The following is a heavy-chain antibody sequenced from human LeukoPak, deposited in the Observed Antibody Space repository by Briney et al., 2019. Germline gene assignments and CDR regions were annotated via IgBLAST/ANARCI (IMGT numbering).Heavy chain of an antibody. D-gene: IGHD6-13*01. V-gene: IGHV3-11*06. Sequence: GGSLRLSCAASGFTLSDYYMSWIRQAPGKGLEWVSYISSSSRYTNYADSVKGRFTIFRDNPKNSLYLQMNSLRAEDTAVYYCARDISSSWPYYYSMDVWGKGTTVTVSS. J-gene: IGHJ6*04. CDR3: ARDISSSWPYYYSMDV. CDR2: ISSSSRYT. CDR1: GFTLSDYY.